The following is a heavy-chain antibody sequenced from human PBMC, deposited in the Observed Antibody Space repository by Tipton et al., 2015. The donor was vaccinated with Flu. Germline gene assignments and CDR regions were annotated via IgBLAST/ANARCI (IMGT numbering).Heavy chain of an antibody. V-gene: IGHV4-39*07. CDR3: ARVSPGVESWFDP. Sequence: TLSLTCTVSGGSISTTIYYWGWVRQPPGKGLEWIGSIYYSGTTYYNPSLKSRVTISVDSSKNEFSLTLASLTAADTAVYYCARVSPGVESWFDPWGQGTLVTVSS. D-gene: IGHD3-3*01. J-gene: IGHJ5*02. CDR2: IYYSGTT. CDR1: GGSISTTIYY.